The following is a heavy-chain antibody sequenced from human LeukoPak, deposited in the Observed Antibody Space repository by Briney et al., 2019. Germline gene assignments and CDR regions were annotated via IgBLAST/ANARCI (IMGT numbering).Heavy chain of an antibody. J-gene: IGHJ3*02. D-gene: IGHD2-2*01. CDR2: ISAYNGNT. V-gene: IGHV1-18*01. CDR3: ARDNKKGYCSATSCYVGDAFDI. Sequence: GASVKVSCKASGYTFTSYGISWVRQAPGQGLEWMGWISAYNGNTNYAQKLQGRVTMTTDTSTSTAYMELRSLRSDDTAVYYCARDNKKGYCSATSCYVGDAFDIWGQGTMVTASS. CDR1: GYTFTSYG.